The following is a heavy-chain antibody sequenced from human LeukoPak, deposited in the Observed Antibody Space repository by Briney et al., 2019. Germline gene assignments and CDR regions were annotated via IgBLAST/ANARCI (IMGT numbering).Heavy chain of an antibody. D-gene: IGHD2-2*01. CDR3: ARAYCSSTSCYMGWFQH. J-gene: IGHJ1*01. V-gene: IGHV4-59*01. Sequence: KSSETLSLTCTVSGGSISSYYWSWIRQPPGKGLEWIGYIYYSGSTNYNPSLKSRVTISVDTSKNQFSLKLSSVTAADTAVYYCARAYCSSTSCYMGWFQHWGQGTLVTVSS. CDR2: IYYSGST. CDR1: GGSISSYY.